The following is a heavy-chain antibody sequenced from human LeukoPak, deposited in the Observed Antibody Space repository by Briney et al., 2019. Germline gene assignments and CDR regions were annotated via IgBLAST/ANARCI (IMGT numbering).Heavy chain of an antibody. J-gene: IGHJ6*03. CDR3: ARGAAAGNYYMDV. CDR1: GFTFSSYS. D-gene: IGHD6-13*01. CDR2: ISSSSSYI. Sequence: GGSLRLSCAASGFTFSSYSMNWVRQAPGKGLEWVSSISSSSSYIYYADSVKGRFTIFRDNAKNSLYLQMNSLRAEDTAVYYCARGAAAGNYYMDVWGKGTTVTVSS. V-gene: IGHV3-21*01.